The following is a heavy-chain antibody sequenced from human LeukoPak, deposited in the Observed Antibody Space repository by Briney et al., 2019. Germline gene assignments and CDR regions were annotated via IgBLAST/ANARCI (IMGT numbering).Heavy chain of an antibody. J-gene: IGHJ1*01. V-gene: IGHV3-23*01. D-gene: IGHD4-11*01. CDR3: ARVTDNTSYYEYFHH. Sequence: GGTLRLSCAASGFTFNTYAMSWVRQAPGKGLEWVSAISGSGANTYYADSVKGRFTISRDNSKNTLYLQMNSLSAADTAVYYCARVTDNTSYYEYFHHWGQGTLVTVSS. CDR1: GFTFNTYA. CDR2: ISGSGANT.